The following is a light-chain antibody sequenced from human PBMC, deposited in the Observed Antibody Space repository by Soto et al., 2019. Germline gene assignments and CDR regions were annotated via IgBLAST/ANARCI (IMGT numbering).Light chain of an antibody. CDR1: QNIRSNY. CDR2: DAS. J-gene: IGKJ5*01. Sequence: EIVLTHSPVTLSLSPGERATLSCRASQNIRSNYLAWYQQKPGQAPRLLISDASTRAAGIPDRLSGSGSGTDFTLTISRLEPEDFAVYYCQQYGGSPISFGQGTRLEIK. CDR3: QQYGGSPIS. V-gene: IGKV3-20*01.